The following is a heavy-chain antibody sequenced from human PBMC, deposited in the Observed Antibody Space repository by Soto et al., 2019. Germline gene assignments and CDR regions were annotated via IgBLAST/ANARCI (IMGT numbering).Heavy chain of an antibody. CDR1: GFSLTTSGVG. CDR3: ARTLTATGGPFDS. D-gene: IGHD2-8*02. V-gene: IGHV2-5*02. Sequence: SGPTLVNPTQTLTLTCSFSGFSLTTSGVGVGWVRQSPEKTLEWLALIFWDDDKRYSPSLRSRLTIAKDTSKNQVVLTLTNVEPVDTATYYCARTLTATGGPFDSWGQGALVTVSS. CDR2: IFWDDDK. J-gene: IGHJ4*02.